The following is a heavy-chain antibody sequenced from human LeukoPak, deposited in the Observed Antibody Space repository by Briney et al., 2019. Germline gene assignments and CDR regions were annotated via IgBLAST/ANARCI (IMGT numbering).Heavy chain of an antibody. D-gene: IGHD5-12*01. CDR3: ARGGYSGYLTDYYYYGMDV. J-gene: IGHJ6*02. V-gene: IGHV3-53*01. CDR2: IYSGGST. Sequence: PGGSLRLSCAASGFTFRSYAMSWVRQAPGKGLEWVSVIYSGGSTYYADSVKGRFTISRDNSKNTLYLQMNSLRAEDTAVYYCARGGYSGYLTDYYYYGMDVWGQGTTVTVSS. CDR1: GFTFRSYA.